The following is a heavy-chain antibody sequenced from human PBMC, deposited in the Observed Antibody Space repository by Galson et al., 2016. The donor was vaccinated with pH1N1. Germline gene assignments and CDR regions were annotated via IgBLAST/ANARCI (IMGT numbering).Heavy chain of an antibody. CDR1: GDSISSGGYY. V-gene: IGHV4-61*08. CDR3: ARDREYNYGYYDHAFDI. J-gene: IGHJ3*02. D-gene: IGHD5-18*01. Sequence: SETLSLTCTVSGDSISSGGYYWSWVRQYPGRGLEWIGFIYYSGSTNYNPSLKSRVTISVDTSKNQFSLKLSSVTAADTAVYYCARDREYNYGYYDHAFDIWGQGTMVTVSS. CDR2: IYYSGST.